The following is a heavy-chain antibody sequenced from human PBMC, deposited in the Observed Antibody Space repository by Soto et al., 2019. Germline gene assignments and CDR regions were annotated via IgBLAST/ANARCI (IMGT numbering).Heavy chain of an antibody. V-gene: IGHV4-30-4*01. CDR2: IYYSGST. CDR3: ASRKSSPYFDY. D-gene: IGHD3-10*01. Sequence: QVQLXESGPGLVKPSQTLSLTCTVSGGSISSGDYYWSWIRQPPGKGLEWIGNIYYSGSTYYNPSLKSRVTISVDTSKKQFPLKLSSVTAADTAVYYCASRKSSPYFDYWGQGTLVTVSS. J-gene: IGHJ4*02. CDR1: GGSISSGDYY.